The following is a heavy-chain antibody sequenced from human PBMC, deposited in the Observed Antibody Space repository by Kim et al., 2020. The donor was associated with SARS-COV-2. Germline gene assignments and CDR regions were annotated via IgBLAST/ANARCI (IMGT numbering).Heavy chain of an antibody. CDR2: ISSNGGST. D-gene: IGHD3-3*01. J-gene: IGHJ3*02. Sequence: GGSLRLSCSASGFTFSSYAMHWVRQAPGKGLEYVSAISSNGGSTYYADSVKGRFTISRDNSKNTLYLQMSSLRAEDTAVYYCVKSLTIFGVVDAFDIWGQGTMVTVSS. V-gene: IGHV3-64D*06. CDR3: VKSLTIFGVVDAFDI. CDR1: GFTFSSYA.